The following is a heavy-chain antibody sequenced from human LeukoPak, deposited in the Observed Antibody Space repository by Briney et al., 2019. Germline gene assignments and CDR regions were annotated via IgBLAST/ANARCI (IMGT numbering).Heavy chain of an antibody. CDR3: AKDLLRSTDP. CDR1: GFTFDDYA. V-gene: IGHV3-43D*04. J-gene: IGHJ5*02. CDR2: ISWDGGST. D-gene: IGHD2-15*01. Sequence: PGGSLRLSCAASGFTFDDYAMHWVRQAQGKGREWVSLISWDGGSTYYADSVKGGFTISRDNSKNSLYLQINSLRALDTALYYCAKDLLRSTDPWGQGTLVTVSS.